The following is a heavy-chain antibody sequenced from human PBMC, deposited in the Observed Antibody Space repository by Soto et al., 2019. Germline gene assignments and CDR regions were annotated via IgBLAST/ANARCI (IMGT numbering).Heavy chain of an antibody. J-gene: IGHJ4*02. D-gene: IGHD2-15*01. V-gene: IGHV1-46*01. Sequence: QVQLVQSGAEVKKPGASVKVSCKASGYTFTSYYMHWVRQAPGQGLEWMGIINPSGGSTSYAQKFQGRVTMTRDTSTSTVYMELSSLRSEDTAVYYCARDTYCSGGSCYYFDYWGQGTLVTVSS. CDR3: ARDTYCSGGSCYYFDY. CDR2: INPSGGST. CDR1: GYTFTSYY.